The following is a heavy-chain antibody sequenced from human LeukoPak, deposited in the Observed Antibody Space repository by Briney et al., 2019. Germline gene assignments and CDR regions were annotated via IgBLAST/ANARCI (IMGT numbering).Heavy chain of an antibody. CDR3: SRHSFYSDRSGYCYCFDC. V-gene: IGHV4-39*01. J-gene: IGHJ4*02. Sequence: SETLSLTRTVSGDSISSDSHYWGWIRQPPGKGLEWIGSIYYSGTTYYNPSLKSRVTMSVDTSKNQFSLRLSSVTAADTAVYYCSRHSFYSDRSGYCYCFDCLGQGTLVTGSS. D-gene: IGHD3-22*01. CDR2: IYYSGTT. CDR1: GDSISSDSHY.